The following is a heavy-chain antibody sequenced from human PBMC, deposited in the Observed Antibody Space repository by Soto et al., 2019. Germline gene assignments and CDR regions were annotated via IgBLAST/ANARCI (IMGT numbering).Heavy chain of an antibody. Sequence: PSETLSLTCTVSGDSITSNSYFWAWIRQPPGKGLEWIGSIYYSGTTYYNPSLKSRVTISVDRSKNQFSLKLSSVTAADTAVYYCARHSSSWPIFDYWGQGTLVTVSS. J-gene: IGHJ4*02. V-gene: IGHV4-39*01. D-gene: IGHD6-13*01. CDR2: IYYSGTT. CDR1: GDSITSNSYF. CDR3: ARHSSSWPIFDY.